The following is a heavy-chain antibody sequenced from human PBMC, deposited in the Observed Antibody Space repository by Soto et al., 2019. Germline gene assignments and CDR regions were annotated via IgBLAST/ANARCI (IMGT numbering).Heavy chain of an antibody. V-gene: IGHV1-2*04. CDR3: ARVRPIGYCSGGSCYYHHNAFDI. J-gene: IGHJ3*02. Sequence: GASVKVSCKASGYTFTGYYMHWVRQAPGQGLEWMGWINPNSGGTNYAQKFQGWVTMTRDTSISTAYMELSRLRSDDTAVYYCARVRPIGYCSGGSCYYHHNAFDIWGQGTMVTGS. CDR1: GYTFTGYY. CDR2: INPNSGGT. D-gene: IGHD2-15*01.